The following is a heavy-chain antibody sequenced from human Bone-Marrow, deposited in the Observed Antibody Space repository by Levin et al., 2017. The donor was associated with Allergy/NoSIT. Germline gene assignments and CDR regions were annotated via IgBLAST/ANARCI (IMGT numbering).Heavy chain of an antibody. V-gene: IGHV2-5*02. CDR2: IYWDDDK. J-gene: IGHJ5*02. CDR3: AHARSGWVNGWFDP. D-gene: IGHD6-19*01. Sequence: GSGPTLVKPTQTLTLTCTFSGFSLSTSGVAVGWIRQPPGKALEWLALIYWDDDKRYSPSLKSRLTITKDTSKNQVVLTMTNMDPVDTATYYCAHARSGWVNGWFDPWGQGTLVTVSS. CDR1: GFSLSTSGVA.